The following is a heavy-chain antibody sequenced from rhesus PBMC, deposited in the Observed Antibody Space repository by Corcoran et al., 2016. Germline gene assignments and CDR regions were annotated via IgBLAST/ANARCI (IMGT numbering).Heavy chain of an antibody. D-gene: IGHD6-31*01. Sequence: QVQLQESGPGLVKPSETLSLTCAVSGGSISSGYYYWSWSRPPPVKGLEWIGYITYSVSTSYNPSLKSRVTISRDTSKNQFSLKLSSVTAADTAVYYCAREDSSGWYDYWGQGVLVTVSS. J-gene: IGHJ4*01. CDR1: GGSISSGYYY. CDR3: AREDSSGWYDY. V-gene: IGHV4-122*02. CDR2: ITYSVST.